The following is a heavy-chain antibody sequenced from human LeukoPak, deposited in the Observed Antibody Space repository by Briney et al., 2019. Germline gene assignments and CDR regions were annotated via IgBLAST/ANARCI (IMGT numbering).Heavy chain of an antibody. J-gene: IGHJ4*01. CDR2: IYYTGST. D-gene: IGHD7-27*01. V-gene: IGHV4-59*01. Sequence: SETLSLTCTVSGGSISSDYWSWIRQPPGKRLEWIGYIYYTGSTNYNPSLKTRVTISIDTSKNQFSLKLSSVTAADTAVYYCASRKLGDDYWGQGTLVTVSS. CDR1: GGSISSDY. CDR3: ASRKLGDDY.